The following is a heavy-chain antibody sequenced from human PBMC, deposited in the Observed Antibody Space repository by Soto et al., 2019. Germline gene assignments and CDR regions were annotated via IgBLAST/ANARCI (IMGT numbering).Heavy chain of an antibody. CDR2: IYYSGST. CDR3: ARDVYCSGDSCYGFDS. CDR1: CGSISSHY. J-gene: IGHJ4*02. D-gene: IGHD2-15*01. V-gene: IGHV4-59*11. Sequence: SETLSLTCSVSCGSISSHYCSWLRQPPGKGLEWIGYIYYSGSTNYNPSLKSRVTISVDTSKNQFSLKLSSVTAADTAVYYCARDVYCSGDSCYGFDSWGQGTLVT.